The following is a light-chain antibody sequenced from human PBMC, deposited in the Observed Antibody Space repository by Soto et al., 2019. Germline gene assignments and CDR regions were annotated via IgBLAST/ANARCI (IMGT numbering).Light chain of an antibody. V-gene: IGLV2-14*01. CDR2: DVG. CDR3: SSYTSSTTLV. CDR1: SSDVGGYNY. J-gene: IGLJ3*02. Sequence: QSALTQPASVSGSPGQSITISCTGTSSDVGGYNYVSWYQQHPGKAPKLVIYDVGNRPSGVSNRFSGSKSGNTASLTISGLQAEDEADYYCSSYTSSTTLVIGGGTKLTVL.